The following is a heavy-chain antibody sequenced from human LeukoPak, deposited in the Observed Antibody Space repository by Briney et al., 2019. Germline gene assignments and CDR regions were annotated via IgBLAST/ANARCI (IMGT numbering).Heavy chain of an antibody. CDR3: ARRYYDSSGYYAPDDAFDI. Sequence: ASVKVSCKASGYTFTSYDINWVRQATGQGLEWMGWMNSNSGNTGYAQKFQGRVTMTRNTSISTAYMELSSLRSEDTAVYYCARRYYDSSGYYAPDDAFDIWGQGTMVTVSS. J-gene: IGHJ3*02. D-gene: IGHD3-22*01. CDR1: GYTFTSYD. V-gene: IGHV1-8*01. CDR2: MNSNSGNT.